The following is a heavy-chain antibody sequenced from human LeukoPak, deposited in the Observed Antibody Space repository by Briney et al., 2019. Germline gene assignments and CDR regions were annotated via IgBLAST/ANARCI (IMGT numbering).Heavy chain of an antibody. CDR2: IYPRDGST. CDR3: ARDQEGFDY. Sequence: GASVKVSCTASGYTFTNNYLHWVRQAPGQGLEWMGMIYPRDGSTSYAQNFQGRVTVTRDTSTTTVHMELRGLRSEDTAVYYCARDQEGFDYWGQGTAVTVSS. J-gene: IGHJ4*02. CDR1: GYTFTNNY. V-gene: IGHV1-46*01.